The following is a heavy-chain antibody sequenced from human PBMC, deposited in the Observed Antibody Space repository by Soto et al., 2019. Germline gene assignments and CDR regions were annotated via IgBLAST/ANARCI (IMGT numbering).Heavy chain of an antibody. CDR2: ISAYNGNT. CDR3: AREMNNWFDP. J-gene: IGHJ5*02. Sequence: ASVKVSCKASGYTFTRHYMHWVRQAPGQGLEWMGWISAYNGNTNYAQKLQGRVTMTTDTSTSTAYMELRSLRSDDTAVYYCAREMNNWFDPWGQGTLVTVSP. V-gene: IGHV1-18*04. CDR1: GYTFTRHY.